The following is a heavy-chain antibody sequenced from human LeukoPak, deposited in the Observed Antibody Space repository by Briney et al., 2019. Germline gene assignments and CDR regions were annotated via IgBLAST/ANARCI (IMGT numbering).Heavy chain of an antibody. CDR1: GYTFTSYA. CDR2: INAGNGNT. D-gene: IGHD3-10*01. J-gene: IGHJ4*02. Sequence: GASVKVSCKASGYTFTSYAMHWVRQAPGQRLEWMGWINAGNGNTKYSQKFQGRVTITRDTSASTAYVELGSLRSEDTAVYYCARVLAMARGYYFDYWGQGTLVTVSS. CDR3: ARVLAMARGYYFDY. V-gene: IGHV1-3*01.